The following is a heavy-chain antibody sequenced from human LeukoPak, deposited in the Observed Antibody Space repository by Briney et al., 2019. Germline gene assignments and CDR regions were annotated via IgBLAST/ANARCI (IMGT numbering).Heavy chain of an antibody. Sequence: ASVKVSCKASGGTFSSYGISWVRQAPGQGLEWMGWISAYNGNTNYAQKLQGRVTMTTDTSTSTAYMELRSLRSDDTAVYYCASVGQLLFFDYWGQGTLVTVSS. CDR1: GGTFSSYG. V-gene: IGHV1-18*01. CDR3: ASVGQLLFFDY. CDR2: ISAYNGNT. D-gene: IGHD2-2*01. J-gene: IGHJ4*02.